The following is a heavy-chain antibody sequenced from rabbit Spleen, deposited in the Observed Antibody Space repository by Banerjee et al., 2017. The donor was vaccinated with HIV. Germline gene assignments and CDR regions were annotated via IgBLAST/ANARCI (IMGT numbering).Heavy chain of an antibody. V-gene: IGHV1S7*01. Sequence: QLVESGGGLVQPGGSLKLSCKASGFDVSRYYMSWVRQAPGKGLEWIGDIDPIFGIAVYANWVNGRFTISSHNAQNTLYLQLHSLTAADTATYFCVREVAGKFNLWGPGTLVTVS. CDR3: VREVAGKFNL. CDR1: GFDVSRYY. CDR2: IDPIFGIA. J-gene: IGHJ4*01. D-gene: IGHD4-1*01.